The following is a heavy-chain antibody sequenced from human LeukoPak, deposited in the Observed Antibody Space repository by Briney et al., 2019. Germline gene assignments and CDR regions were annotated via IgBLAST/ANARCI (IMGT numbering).Heavy chain of an antibody. CDR1: GFTFDDYA. D-gene: IGHD5-18*01. V-gene: IGHV3-9*01. CDR3: AKSGYSYVKPPDY. J-gene: IGHJ4*02. CDR2: ISWNSGSI. Sequence: GGSLRLSCAASGFTFDDYAMHWDRQAPGKGLEWVSGISWNSGSIGYADSVKGRFTISRDNAKNSLYLQMNSLRAEDTALYYCAKSGYSYVKPPDYWGQGTLVTVSS.